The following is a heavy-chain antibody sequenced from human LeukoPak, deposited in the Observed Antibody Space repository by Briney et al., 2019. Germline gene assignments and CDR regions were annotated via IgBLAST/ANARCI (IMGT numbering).Heavy chain of an antibody. CDR3: ARDPRFGYYYYGMDV. J-gene: IGHJ6*02. V-gene: IGHV3-30*03. Sequence: GGSLRLSCAASGFTFSSYGMHWVRQAPGKGLEWVAVISYDGSNKYYADSVKGRFTISRDNSKNTLYLQMNSLRAEDTAVYYCARDPRFGYYYYGMDVWAKGPRSPSP. CDR1: GFTFSSYG. CDR2: ISYDGSNK. D-gene: IGHD3-16*01.